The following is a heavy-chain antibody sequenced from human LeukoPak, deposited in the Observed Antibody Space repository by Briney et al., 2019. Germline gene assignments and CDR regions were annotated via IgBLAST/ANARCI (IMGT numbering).Heavy chain of an antibody. CDR3: AKTRAPMVRGGEGLDY. D-gene: IGHD3-10*01. CDR2: ISGDGRST. J-gene: IGHJ4*02. Sequence: GGSLRLSCAASGFTFSSYAMSWVRQAPGKGLEWVSSISGDGRSTYRADSVKGRFAISRDNSKNTLYLQMNSLRAEDTAVYYCAKTRAPMVRGGEGLDYWGQGTLVTVSS. V-gene: IGHV3-23*01. CDR1: GFTFSSYA.